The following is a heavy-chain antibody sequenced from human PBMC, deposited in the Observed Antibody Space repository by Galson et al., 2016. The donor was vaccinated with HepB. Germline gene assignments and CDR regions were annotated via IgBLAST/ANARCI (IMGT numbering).Heavy chain of an antibody. V-gene: IGHV4-59*01. CDR3: ARSRYSSTWLLLDY. CDR2: GST. Sequence: GSTNYNPSLKSRVTISVDTSNNQFSLKLSSVTAADTAVYYCARSRYSSTWLLLDYWGQGTLVTVSS. J-gene: IGHJ4*02. D-gene: IGHD6-6*01.